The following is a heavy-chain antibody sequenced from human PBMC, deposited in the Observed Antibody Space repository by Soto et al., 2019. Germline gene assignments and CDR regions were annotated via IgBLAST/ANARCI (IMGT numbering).Heavy chain of an antibody. D-gene: IGHD5-12*01. CDR1: GFTFSGSA. J-gene: IGHJ4*02. CDR2: IRSKANSYAT. Sequence: VQLVESGGGLVQPGGSLKLSCAASGFTFSGSAMHWVRQASGKGLEWVGRIRSKANSYATAYAASVKGRFTISRDDSKNTAYLQMNSLKTEDTAVYYCTMATPYYFDYWGQGTLVTVSS. CDR3: TMATPYYFDY. V-gene: IGHV3-73*02.